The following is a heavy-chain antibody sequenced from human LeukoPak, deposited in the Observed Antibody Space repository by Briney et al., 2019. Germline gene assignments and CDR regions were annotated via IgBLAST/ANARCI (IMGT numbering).Heavy chain of an antibody. D-gene: IGHD3-22*01. CDR1: GFIFSSYA. V-gene: IGHV3-23*01. CDR2: TSGSGSST. Sequence: PGGSLRLTCAASGFIFSSYAMNWVRQAPGKGLEWVSGTSGSGSSTYYLDSVKGRFTISRANSKNTLYLQMNSLRAEDTAVYYCAKNYYDSSGYYNWFDSWGQGTLVTVSS. CDR3: AKNYYDSSGYYNWFDS. J-gene: IGHJ5*01.